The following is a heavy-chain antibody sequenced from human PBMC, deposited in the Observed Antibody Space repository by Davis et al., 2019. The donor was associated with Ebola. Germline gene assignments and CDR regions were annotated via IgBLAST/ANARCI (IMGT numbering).Heavy chain of an antibody. CDR3: ASSYGITMIDPTFDY. CDR2: IYYSGST. CDR1: GGSISSSSYY. V-gene: IGHV4-39*01. Sequence: SETLSLTCTVSGGSISSSSYYWGWIRQPPGKGLEWLGSIYYSGSTYYNPSLKSRVTISVDTSKNQFSLKLSSVTAADTAVYYCASSYGITMIDPTFDYWGQGTLVTVSS. D-gene: IGHD3-22*01. J-gene: IGHJ4*02.